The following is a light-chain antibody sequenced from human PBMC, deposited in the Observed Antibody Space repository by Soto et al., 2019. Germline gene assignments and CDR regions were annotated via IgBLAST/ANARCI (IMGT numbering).Light chain of an antibody. J-gene: IGLJ1*01. CDR3: GSYTCSNTYV. CDR1: SSVVSSCDR. CDR2: EVS. Sequence: ALTQPPYVSGSSGLSVAISCTGTSSVVSSCDRVSRYQQPPSTVPKVMIYEVSNRPSGVPDRYSGYRSRNTASLTISRLQAEDEANYFCGSYTCSNTYVFASGSKVTVL. V-gene: IGLV2-18*02.